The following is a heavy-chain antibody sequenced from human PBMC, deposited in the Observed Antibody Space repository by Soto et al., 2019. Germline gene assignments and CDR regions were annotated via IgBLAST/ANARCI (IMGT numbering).Heavy chain of an antibody. CDR1: GFTFSNAW. CDR2: IKSKTDGGTT. V-gene: IGHV3-15*07. CDR3: TSKIWFGDQLKPYGMDV. D-gene: IGHD3-10*01. J-gene: IGHJ6*02. Sequence: GGSLRLSCAASGFTFSNAWMNWVRQAPGKGLEWVGRIKSKTDGGTTDYAAPVKGRFTISRDDSKNTLYLQMNSLKTEDTAVYYCTSKIWFGDQLKPYGMDVWGQGTTVTVPS.